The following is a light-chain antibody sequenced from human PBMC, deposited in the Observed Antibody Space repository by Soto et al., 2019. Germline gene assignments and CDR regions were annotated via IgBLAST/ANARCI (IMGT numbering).Light chain of an antibody. J-gene: IGKJ2*01. CDR3: QQYNNWPLYT. CDR1: QSVSST. V-gene: IGKV3-15*01. Sequence: EIVMTQSPATLSVSPGERATLSCMASQSVSSTLAWYQQKPGQAPRLLIYGASTRATGIPARFSGSGSGTEFTLTISSLQSEDFAVYYCQQYNNWPLYTFGQGTKLEIK. CDR2: GAS.